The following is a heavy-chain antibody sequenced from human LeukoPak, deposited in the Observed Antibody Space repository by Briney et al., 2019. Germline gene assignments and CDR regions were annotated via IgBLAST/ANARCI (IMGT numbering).Heavy chain of an antibody. J-gene: IGHJ4*02. Sequence: PGGSLRLSCAASGFTFDDYAMHWVRQAPGKGLEWVSGISWNSGSIGYADSVKGRFTISRDNAKNSLYLQMNSLRAEDTAVYYCARERVNDYRTYYFDYWGQGTLVTVSS. V-gene: IGHV3-9*01. D-gene: IGHD4-11*01. CDR3: ARERVNDYRTYYFDY. CDR2: ISWNSGSI. CDR1: GFTFDDYA.